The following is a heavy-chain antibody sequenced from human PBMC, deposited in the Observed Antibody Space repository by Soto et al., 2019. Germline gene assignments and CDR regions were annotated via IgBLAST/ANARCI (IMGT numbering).Heavy chain of an antibody. CDR2: ISGSGGST. CDR1: GFTFSSYA. J-gene: IGHJ5*02. V-gene: IGHV3-23*01. CDR3: AKEGEQQQLALLEFFDP. D-gene: IGHD6-13*01. Sequence: GGSLRLSCAASGFTFSSYAMSWVRQAPGKGLEWVSAISGSGGSTYYADSVKGRFTISRDNSKNTLYLQMNSLRAEDTAVYYCAKEGEQQQLALLEFFDPWGQGTLVTVSS.